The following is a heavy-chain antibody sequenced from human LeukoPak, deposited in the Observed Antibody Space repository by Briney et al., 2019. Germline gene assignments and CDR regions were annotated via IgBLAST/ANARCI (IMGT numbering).Heavy chain of an antibody. CDR2: ISSSSSTI. Sequence: GGSLRLSCAASGFTFSTYEMNWVRQAPGKGLEWLSYISSSSSTIYYADSVKGRFTISRDNAKKSLYLQMNSLRAEDTAVYYCARYGSGSYYWYFDLWGRGTLVTVSS. V-gene: IGHV3-48*03. CDR3: ARYGSGSYYWYFDL. J-gene: IGHJ2*01. D-gene: IGHD3-10*01. CDR1: GFTFSTYE.